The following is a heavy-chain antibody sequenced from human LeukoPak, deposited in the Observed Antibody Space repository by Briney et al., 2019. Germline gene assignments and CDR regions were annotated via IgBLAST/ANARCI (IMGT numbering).Heavy chain of an antibody. CDR3: AGRLWRRDGYNLSAFDI. V-gene: IGHV4-59*01. CDR2: IYYSGST. Sequence: SETLSLTCTVSGGSISSYYWSWIRQPPGKGLEWIGYIYYSGSTNYDPSLKSRVTISVDTSKNQFSLKLSSVTAADTAVYYCAGRLWRRDGYNLSAFDIWGQGTMVTVSS. J-gene: IGHJ3*02. CDR1: GGSISSYY. D-gene: IGHD5-24*01.